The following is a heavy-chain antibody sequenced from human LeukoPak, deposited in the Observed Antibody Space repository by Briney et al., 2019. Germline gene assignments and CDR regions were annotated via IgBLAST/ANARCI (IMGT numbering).Heavy chain of an antibody. CDR3: ASREAVGAIDY. D-gene: IGHD1-26*01. V-gene: IGHV3-23*01. CDR1: GFTFSSYA. CDR2: ISGSGGST. J-gene: IGHJ4*02. Sequence: GGSLRFSCAASGFTFSSYAMSWVRQARGKGLEWVSAISGSGGSTYYADSVKGRFTISRDNSKNTLYLQMNSLRAEDTAVYYCASREAVGAIDYWGQGTLVTVSS.